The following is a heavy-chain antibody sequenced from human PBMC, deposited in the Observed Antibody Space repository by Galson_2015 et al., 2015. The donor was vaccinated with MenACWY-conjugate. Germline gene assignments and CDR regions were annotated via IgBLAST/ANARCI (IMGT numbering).Heavy chain of an antibody. V-gene: IGHV3-30*14. Sequence: SLRLSCAASGFTFSSHAMHWVLQTPGKGLEWVALISYDGSDQYYADSVKGRFTISRDKSKNTLSLQMNSLRTDDTAVYYCARGIWGSYANAFDVWGQGTMVTVFS. CDR2: ISYDGSDQ. CDR3: ARGIWGSYANAFDV. CDR1: GFTFSSHA. J-gene: IGHJ3*01. D-gene: IGHD3-16*01.